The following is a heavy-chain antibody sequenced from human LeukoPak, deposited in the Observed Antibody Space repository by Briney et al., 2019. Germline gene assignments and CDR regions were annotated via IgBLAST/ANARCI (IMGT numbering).Heavy chain of an antibody. CDR3: ARLTEAYYYDSSGYSRGFDY. CDR2: IYYSGST. V-gene: IGHV4-31*11. CDR1: GGSISSGGYY. J-gene: IGHJ4*02. D-gene: IGHD3-22*01. Sequence: PSETLSLTCAVSGGSISSGGYYWSWIRQHPGKGLEWIGYIYYSGSTYYNPSLKSRVTISVDTSKNQFSLKLSSVTAADTAVYYCARLTEAYYYDSSGYSRGFDYWGQGTLVTVSS.